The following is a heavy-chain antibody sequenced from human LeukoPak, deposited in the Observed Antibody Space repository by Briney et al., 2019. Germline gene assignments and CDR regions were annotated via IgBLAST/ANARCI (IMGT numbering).Heavy chain of an antibody. CDR3: ARGHGYCSGGNCYDDAFDI. V-gene: IGHV4-39*07. D-gene: IGHD2-15*01. Sequence: ETSETLSLTCSVSGGSISSSAYYWSWIRQPPGKGLEWIGEINHSGSTNYNPSLKSRVTISVDTSKNQFSLKLSSVTAADTAVYYCARGHGYCSGGNCYDDAFDIWGQGTMVTVSS. CDR1: GGSISSSAYY. CDR2: INHSGST. J-gene: IGHJ3*02.